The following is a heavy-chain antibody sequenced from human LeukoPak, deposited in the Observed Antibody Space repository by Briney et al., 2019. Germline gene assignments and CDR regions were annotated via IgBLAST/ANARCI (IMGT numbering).Heavy chain of an antibody. V-gene: IGHV3-23*01. CDR2: ISGSGDST. CDR1: GLTFSNYA. CDR3: ARRSGIAVAGAFDY. Sequence: GGSLRLSCAASGLTFSNYAMSWVRQAPGKGLEWVSGISGSGDSTYYADSVKGRFTISRDNSKNTLYLQMNSLRAEDTAVYYCARRSGIAVAGAFDYWGQGTLVTVSS. D-gene: IGHD6-19*01. J-gene: IGHJ4*02.